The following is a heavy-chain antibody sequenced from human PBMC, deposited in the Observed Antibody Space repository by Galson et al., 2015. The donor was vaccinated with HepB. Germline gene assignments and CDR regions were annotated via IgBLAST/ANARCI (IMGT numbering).Heavy chain of an antibody. CDR3: AKGVRVVPGAPYNYYYYYMDV. CDR2: ISWNSGAI. CDR1: GFTFDHYA. V-gene: IGHV3-9*01. Sequence: SLRLSCAASGFTFDHYAMHWVRQAPGKGLEWVSGISWNSGAIGYADSVKGRFTISRDNAKNSLYLQMNSLRAEDTGFYYCAKGVRVVPGAPYNYYYYYMDVWGKGTTVTVSS. D-gene: IGHD2-2*01. J-gene: IGHJ6*03.